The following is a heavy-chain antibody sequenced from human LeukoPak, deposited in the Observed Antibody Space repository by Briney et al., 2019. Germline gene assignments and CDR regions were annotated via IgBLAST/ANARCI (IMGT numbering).Heavy chain of an antibody. V-gene: IGHV3-23*01. CDR1: GFTFSTYA. J-gene: IGHJ4*02. Sequence: PGGSLRLSCAASGFTFSTYAMSWVRQAPGKGLEWVSVISGSGGGTYFADSVKGRFTISRDTSKKILYLQMDSLRPEDTAVYYCAKPLGGSYLFDRWGQGTLVTVSS. CDR3: AKPLGGSYLFDR. CDR2: ISGSGGGT. D-gene: IGHD1-26*01.